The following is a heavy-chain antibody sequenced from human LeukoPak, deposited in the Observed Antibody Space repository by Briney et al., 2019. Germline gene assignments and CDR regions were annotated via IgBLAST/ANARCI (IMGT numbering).Heavy chain of an antibody. D-gene: IGHD6-13*01. Sequence: SVKVSCKASGGTFSSYAISWVRQAPGQGLEWMGRIIPIFGTANYAQKFQGRVTITTDESTSTAYMELSSLRSEDTAVYYSASDRPYSSSWYYWGQGTLVTVSS. CDR2: IIPIFGTA. CDR1: GGTFSSYA. CDR3: ASDRPYSSSWYY. J-gene: IGHJ4*02. V-gene: IGHV1-69*05.